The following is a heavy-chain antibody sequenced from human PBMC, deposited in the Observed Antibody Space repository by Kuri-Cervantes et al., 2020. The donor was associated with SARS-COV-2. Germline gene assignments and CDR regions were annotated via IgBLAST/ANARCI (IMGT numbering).Heavy chain of an antibody. Sequence: GGSLRLSCVASGFTFSSYWMHWVRQAPGKGLVWVSRLTNDGSDATFADSVKGRFTISRDNAKNMLYLYMNSLRADDTAVYYCARDSMTTRDFDYWGQGTLVTVSS. J-gene: IGHJ4*02. CDR1: GFTFSSYW. V-gene: IGHV3-74*01. CDR3: ARDSMTTRDFDY. D-gene: IGHD4-11*01. CDR2: LTNDGSDA.